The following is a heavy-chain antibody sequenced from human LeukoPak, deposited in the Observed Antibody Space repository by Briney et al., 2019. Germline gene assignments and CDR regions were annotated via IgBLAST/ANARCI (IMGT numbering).Heavy chain of an antibody. Sequence: GGSLRLSCAASGFSFSSYGFHWVRQAPGKGLEWVSAISYDGKNIHYADSVKGRFTISRDNSRNTVYLQMNSLRVEDTAVYYCATSGGTSYWYFDPWGRGTLVTVSS. D-gene: IGHD4-23*01. CDR1: GFSFSSYG. CDR2: ISYDGKNI. V-gene: IGHV3-33*01. CDR3: ATSGGTSYWYFDP. J-gene: IGHJ2*01.